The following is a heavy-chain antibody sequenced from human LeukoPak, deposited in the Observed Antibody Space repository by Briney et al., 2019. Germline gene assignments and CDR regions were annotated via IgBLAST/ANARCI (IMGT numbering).Heavy chain of an antibody. V-gene: IGHV3-66*01. J-gene: IGHJ4*02. CDR2: IYSGGST. Sequence: GGSLRLSCAASGFTVSSNYMSWVRQAPGKGLEWVSVIYSGGSTYYADSVKGRFTISRDNSKNTLYLQMNSLRAEDTAVYYCASGRDGMIVVVYWGQGTLVTVSS. CDR3: ASGRDGMIVVVY. D-gene: IGHD3-22*01. CDR1: GFTVSSNY.